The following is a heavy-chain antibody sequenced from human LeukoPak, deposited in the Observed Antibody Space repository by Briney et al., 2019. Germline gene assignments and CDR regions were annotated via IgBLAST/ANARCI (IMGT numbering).Heavy chain of an antibody. Sequence: PSETLSLTCVVSGGSISSGGYSWSWIRQSPGKGLEWIGYIFDSGSTYYNPSLKSRVTISVDTSKNQFSLKLSSVTAADTAVYYCARHPGYCSSTSCYGRYYFDYWGQGTLVTVSS. CDR3: ARHPGYCSSTSCYGRYYFDY. V-gene: IGHV4-30-4*07. CDR1: GGSISSGGYS. D-gene: IGHD2-2*01. J-gene: IGHJ4*02. CDR2: IFDSGST.